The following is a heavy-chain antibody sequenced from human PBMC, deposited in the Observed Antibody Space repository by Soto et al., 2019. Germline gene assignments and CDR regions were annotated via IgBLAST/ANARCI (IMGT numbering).Heavy chain of an antibody. CDR3: AKGLVTTRRLTGSNDY. CDR2: ISGGGDVT. J-gene: IGHJ4*01. D-gene: IGHD4-17*01. CDR1: GFTFSSFA. Sequence: GGSLRLSCAASGFTFSSFAITWVRQATWKGLEWVSAISGGGDVTYYADSVKGRFTISRDNSKNTLILQMNSLRAEDTAVYYCAKGLVTTRRLTGSNDYWGNGAL. V-gene: IGHV3-23*01.